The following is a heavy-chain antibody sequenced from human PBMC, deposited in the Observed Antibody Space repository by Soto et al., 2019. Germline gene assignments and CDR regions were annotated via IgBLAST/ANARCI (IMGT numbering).Heavy chain of an antibody. CDR3: ARTDSSGWYYYYYGMDV. Sequence: ASVKVSCKASGGTFSSYAISWVRQAPGQGLEWMGGIIPIFGTANYAQKFQGRVTITADESASTAYMELSSLRSEDTAVYYCARTDSSGWYYYYYGMDVWGQGTTVTVSS. CDR2: IIPIFGTA. D-gene: IGHD6-19*01. V-gene: IGHV1-69*13. CDR1: GGTFSSYA. J-gene: IGHJ6*02.